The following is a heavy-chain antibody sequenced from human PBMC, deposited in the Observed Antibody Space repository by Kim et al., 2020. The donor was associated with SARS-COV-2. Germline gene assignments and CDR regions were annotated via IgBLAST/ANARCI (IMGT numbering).Heavy chain of an antibody. CDR3: AKNGAGLEWELPSYFDY. V-gene: IGHV3-33*06. CDR1: GFTFTNYG. CDR2: IWHDGSSK. Sequence: GGSLRLSCTASGFTFTNYGMHWVRQAPGKGLEWVAVIWHDGSSKYYGDSVKGRFTISRDNSKNTLYLQMNSLRAEDTAVYYCAKNGAGLEWELPSYFDYWGPGTLVTVSS. J-gene: IGHJ4*02. D-gene: IGHD3-10*01.